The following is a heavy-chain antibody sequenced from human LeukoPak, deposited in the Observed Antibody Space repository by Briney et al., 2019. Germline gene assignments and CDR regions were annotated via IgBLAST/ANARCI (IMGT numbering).Heavy chain of an antibody. Sequence: ASVKVSCKASGYTFTGYHIHWARQASGQGLEWMGRLNPNTGETNFAQKFQGRVTMSRDTAITTAFMELSSLRPDDTAVYFCARDQGSLTRSWYTGYWGQGTQVTVSS. D-gene: IGHD6-13*01. CDR2: LNPNTGET. CDR1: GYTFTGYH. V-gene: IGHV1-2*06. CDR3: ARDQGSLTRSWYTGY. J-gene: IGHJ4*02.